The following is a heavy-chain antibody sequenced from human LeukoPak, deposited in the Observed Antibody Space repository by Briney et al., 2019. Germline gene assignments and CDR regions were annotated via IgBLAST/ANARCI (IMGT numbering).Heavy chain of an antibody. Sequence: HPGRSLRLSCAASGFTFSSYAMHWVRQAPGKGLEWGAVISYDGSNKYYADSVKGRFTISRDNSKNTLYLQMNSLRAEDTAVYYCARDFFPSSSWNYFDYWGQGTLVTVSS. CDR2: ISYDGSNK. CDR3: ARDFFPSSSWNYFDY. D-gene: IGHD6-13*01. J-gene: IGHJ4*02. CDR1: GFTFSSYA. V-gene: IGHV3-30*01.